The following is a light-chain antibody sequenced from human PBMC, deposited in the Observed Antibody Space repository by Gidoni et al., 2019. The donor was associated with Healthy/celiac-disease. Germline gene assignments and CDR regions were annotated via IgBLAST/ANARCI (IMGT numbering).Light chain of an antibody. CDR3: QQSYSTLLT. Sequence: DIQMTQSPSSLSASVGDRVTITCRASQSISSYLNWYQQKPGKAPKLLIYAASSLQSGVPSRFSGSGSGTDFTLTISSLQPEDFATYYCQQSYSTLLTFGGGPKVELK. CDR2: AAS. J-gene: IGKJ4*01. CDR1: QSISSY. V-gene: IGKV1-39*01.